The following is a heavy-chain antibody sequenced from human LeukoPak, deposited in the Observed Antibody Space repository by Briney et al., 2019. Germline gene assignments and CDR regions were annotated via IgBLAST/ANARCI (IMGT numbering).Heavy chain of an antibody. V-gene: IGHV4-59*08. J-gene: IGHJ3*02. D-gene: IGHD1-26*01. Sequence: SETLSLTCTVSGCSISSYYGSWIRQPPGKGLEWIGYIYYSGSTNYTPSLKSRVTISVDTSKNQFSLKLSSVTAADTAVYYCARHLVGAGSAFDISGQGTMVTVSS. CDR2: IYYSGST. CDR3: ARHLVGAGSAFDI. CDR1: GCSISSYY.